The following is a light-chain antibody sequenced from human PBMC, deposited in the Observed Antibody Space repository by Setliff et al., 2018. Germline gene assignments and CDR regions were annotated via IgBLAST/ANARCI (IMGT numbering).Light chain of an antibody. V-gene: IGLV2-14*01. Sequence: QSALAQPASVSGSPGQSITISCTGTTSDVGGHNYVSWYQQHPGKAPKLMIYDVTNRPSGVSNRFSGSKSGNTASLTISGLQAEDEADYYCTSYTSTFNYVFGTGTKVTVL. CDR3: TSYTSTFNYV. J-gene: IGLJ1*01. CDR2: DVT. CDR1: TSDVGGHNY.